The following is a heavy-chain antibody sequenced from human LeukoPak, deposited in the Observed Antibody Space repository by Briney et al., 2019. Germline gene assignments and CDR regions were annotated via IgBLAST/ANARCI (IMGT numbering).Heavy chain of an antibody. Sequence: PGGSLRLSCAASGFTSDDYAMRWVRQAPGKGLEWVSLISGDGGSTYYADSVKGRFTISRDNSKNSLYPQMNSLRTEDTALYYCAKVGYCSGGSCYPVAFDIWGQGTMVTVSS. V-gene: IGHV3-43*02. CDR3: AKVGYCSGGSCYPVAFDI. D-gene: IGHD2-15*01. J-gene: IGHJ3*02. CDR2: ISGDGGST. CDR1: GFTSDDYA.